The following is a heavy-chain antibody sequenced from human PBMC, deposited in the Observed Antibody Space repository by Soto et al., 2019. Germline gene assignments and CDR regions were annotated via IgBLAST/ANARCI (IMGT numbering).Heavy chain of an antibody. D-gene: IGHD5-12*01. J-gene: IGHJ6*01. CDR2: IYPGDSDT. CDR1: GYSFTSYW. Sequence: GESLKISCKGSGYSFTSYWIGWVRQMPGKGLEWMGIIYPGDSDTRCSPSFQGQVTISADKSISTAYLQWSSLKASDTAMYYCARPTGGVATTGPMDVWGQGTTVTVSS. V-gene: IGHV5-51*01. CDR3: ARPTGGVATTGPMDV.